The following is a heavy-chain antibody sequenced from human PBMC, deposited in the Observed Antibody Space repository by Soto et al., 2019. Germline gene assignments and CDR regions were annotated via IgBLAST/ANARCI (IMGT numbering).Heavy chain of an antibody. Sequence: QVTLKESGPVLVKPTEPLTLTCTVSGFSLSNARMGVSWIRQPPGKALEWLAHIFSNDEKSYSTSLKSRLTISKDTSKSQVVLTMTNMDPVDTATYYCARINDFWSGYYHRGYYFDYWGQGTLVTVSS. CDR3: ARINDFWSGYYHRGYYFDY. J-gene: IGHJ4*02. CDR1: GFSLSNARMG. CDR2: IFSNDEK. V-gene: IGHV2-26*01. D-gene: IGHD3-3*01.